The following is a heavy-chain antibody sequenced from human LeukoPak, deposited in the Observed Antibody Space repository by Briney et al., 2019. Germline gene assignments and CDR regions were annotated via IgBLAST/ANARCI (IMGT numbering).Heavy chain of an antibody. Sequence: ASVKVSCKASGYTFTSYDINWVRQVTGQGLEWMGWMNPNSGNTGYAQKFQGRVTMTRNTSISTAYMELSSLRSEDTAVYYCARGGIVVVVAATPPPGFDYWGQGTLVTVSS. CDR2: MNPNSGNT. V-gene: IGHV1-8*01. CDR1: GYTFTSYD. D-gene: IGHD2-15*01. CDR3: ARGGIVVVVAATPPPGFDY. J-gene: IGHJ4*02.